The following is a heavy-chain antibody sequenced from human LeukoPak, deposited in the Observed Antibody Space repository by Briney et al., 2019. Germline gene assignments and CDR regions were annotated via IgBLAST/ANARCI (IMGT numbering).Heavy chain of an antibody. CDR3: ANNLLHWFGENPEY. V-gene: IGHV3-23*01. Sequence: GGSLRLSCEASGFTFSSYAMSWVRQAPGKGLEWVSAINASGGDTYYADSVKGRFTISRDSSKNMLYLQMNSLRAEDTAVYFCANNLLHWFGENPEYWGQGALVTVSS. CDR2: INASGGDT. J-gene: IGHJ4*02. CDR1: GFTFSSYA. D-gene: IGHD3-10*01.